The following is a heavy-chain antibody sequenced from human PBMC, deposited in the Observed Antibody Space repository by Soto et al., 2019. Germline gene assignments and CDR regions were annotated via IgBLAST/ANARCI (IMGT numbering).Heavy chain of an antibody. D-gene: IGHD4-17*01. CDR2: IYYSGRT. J-gene: IGHJ4*02. V-gene: IGHV4-59*01. CDR1: GGSIRDYF. Sequence: QVQLQESGPGLVKPSETLSLTCTVSGGSIRDYFWTWIRQPPGKGLELIGYIYYSGRTNYNTSLKSRVSISVDTSKNHFALQLRSVTAADTAVYYCAIVGGDDFGDSGGFDYWGQGTLVTVSS. CDR3: AIVGGDDFGDSGGFDY.